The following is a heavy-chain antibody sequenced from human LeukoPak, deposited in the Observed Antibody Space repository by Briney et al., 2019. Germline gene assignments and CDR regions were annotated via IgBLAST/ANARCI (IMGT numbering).Heavy chain of an antibody. J-gene: IGHJ4*02. Sequence: GGSLRLSCAASGFTFSDYYMNWVRQAPGKGLEWVSYISSSSGAIYYAGSVRGRFTISRDNAKNSLYLQLNSLRAEDTAVYYCAREKDYFDYWGQGTLVTVSS. CDR1: GFTFSDYY. CDR2: ISSSSGAI. V-gene: IGHV3-11*01. CDR3: AREKDYFDY.